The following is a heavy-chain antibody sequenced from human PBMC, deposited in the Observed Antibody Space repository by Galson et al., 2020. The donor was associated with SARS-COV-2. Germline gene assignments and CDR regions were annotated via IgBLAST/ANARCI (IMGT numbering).Heavy chain of an antibody. V-gene: IGHV2-70*11. CDR3: ARPLCGTKGPGLLDY. CDR2: IDWDDDK. J-gene: IGHJ4*02. D-gene: IGHD2-8*01. CDR1: GFSLSTSGMC. Sequence: ESGPTLVKPTQTLTLTCTFSGFSLSTSGMCVSWIRQPPGKALEWLARIDWDDDKYYSTSLQTRLTISKDTSKNQVGLTMTNMDPVDTATYYCARPLCGTKGPGLLDYWGQGTRVTVSA.